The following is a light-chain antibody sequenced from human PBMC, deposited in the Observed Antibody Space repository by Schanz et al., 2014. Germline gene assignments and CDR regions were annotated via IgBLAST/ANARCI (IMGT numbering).Light chain of an antibody. CDR1: QSLVYDDGYTY. V-gene: IGKV2-30*01. J-gene: IGKJ1*01. CDR3: MQGTHWPPM. Sequence: DVVMTQSPLSLPVALGQPASISCRSSQSLVYDDGYTYLYWFHQRPGQSPRRLIYKVSSRDSGVPDRFSGSGSGTDFTLKISRVEAEDVGVYYCMQGTHWPPMFGQGTKLEIK. CDR2: KVS.